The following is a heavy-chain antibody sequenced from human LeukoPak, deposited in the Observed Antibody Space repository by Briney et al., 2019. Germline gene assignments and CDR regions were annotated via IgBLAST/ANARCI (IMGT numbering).Heavy chain of an antibody. CDR3: AKVTEWEPNSFDY. V-gene: IGHV3-23*01. D-gene: IGHD1-26*01. CDR2: ISDSGGST. Sequence: GGSLRLSCAASGFTFSSYAMSWVRQAPGKGLEWVSAISDSGGSTYYADSVKGRFTISRDNSRNTLYLQMNSLRAEGTAVYYCAKVTEWEPNSFDYWGQGTLVTVSS. CDR1: GFTFSSYA. J-gene: IGHJ4*02.